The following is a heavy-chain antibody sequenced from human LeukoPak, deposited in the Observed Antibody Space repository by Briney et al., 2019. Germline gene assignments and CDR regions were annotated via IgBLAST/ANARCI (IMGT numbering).Heavy chain of an antibody. CDR2: IYYSGNT. D-gene: IGHD3-22*01. V-gene: IGHV4-59*01. CDR3: ARDRGVGHDVSGYYSDAFDI. CDR1: GASISGYY. J-gene: IGHJ3*02. Sequence: SETLSLTCAVSGASISGYYWSWIRQPPGKGLEWIGYIYYSGNTYYNPSLKSRVTISIDTSTNQFSLRLSSVTAADTAVYYCARDRGVGHDVSGYYSDAFDIWGQGTMVTVSS.